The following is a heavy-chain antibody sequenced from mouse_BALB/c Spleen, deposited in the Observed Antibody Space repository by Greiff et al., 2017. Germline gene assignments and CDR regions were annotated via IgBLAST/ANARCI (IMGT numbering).Heavy chain of an antibody. Sequence: VQGVESGPGLVAPSQSLSITCTVSGFSLTSYGVHWVRQPPGKGLEWLGVIWAGGSTNYNSALMSRLSISKDNSKSQVFLKMNSLQTDDTAMYYCARDGSRGFAYWGQGTLVTVSA. D-gene: IGHD1-1*01. V-gene: IGHV2-9*02. CDR3: ARDGSRGFAY. CDR2: IWAGGST. J-gene: IGHJ3*01. CDR1: GFSLTSYG.